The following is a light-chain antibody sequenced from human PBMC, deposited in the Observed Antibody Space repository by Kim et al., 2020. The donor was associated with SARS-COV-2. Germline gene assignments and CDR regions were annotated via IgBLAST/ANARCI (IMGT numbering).Light chain of an antibody. CDR2: GKN. J-gene: IGLJ2*01. Sequence: SSELTQDPAVSVDLGQTVRITCQGDSLRTYYTTWFQQKPGQAPIVVFYGKNNRPAGIPDRFSGSSSGNTASLTITATQAGDEAGYYCNSRDNNDNVLFGG. CDR1: SLRTYY. V-gene: IGLV3-19*01. CDR3: NSRDNNDNVL.